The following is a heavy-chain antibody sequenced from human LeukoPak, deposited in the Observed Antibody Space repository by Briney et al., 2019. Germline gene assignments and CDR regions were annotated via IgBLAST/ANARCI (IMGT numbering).Heavy chain of an antibody. CDR2: IYWDDGR. Sequence: SGPTLVNPTQTLTLTCTFSGFSLNTRGVGVGWIRQPPGRALEWLALIYWDDGRRYSPSLKSRLTITKDTSKNQVVLTMTNMDPVDTATYFCAHRKNYYDSSVFDNWGQGTLVTVSS. V-gene: IGHV2-5*02. J-gene: IGHJ4*02. D-gene: IGHD3-22*01. CDR3: AHRKNYYDSSVFDN. CDR1: GFSLNTRGVG.